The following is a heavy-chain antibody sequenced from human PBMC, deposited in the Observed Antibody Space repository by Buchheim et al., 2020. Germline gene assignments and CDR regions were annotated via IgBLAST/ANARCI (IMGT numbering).Heavy chain of an antibody. D-gene: IGHD4-11*01. V-gene: IGHV1-69*02. Sequence: QVQLVQSGAEVKKPGSSVKVSCKASGGTFSSYTISWVRQAPGQGLEWMGRIIPILGIANYAQKFQGRVTITADKSTSTAYMELSSLRSEDTAVCYCASGVPTVRKGDSGMDVWGQGTT. J-gene: IGHJ6*02. CDR2: IIPILGIA. CDR3: ASGVPTVRKGDSGMDV. CDR1: GGTFSSYT.